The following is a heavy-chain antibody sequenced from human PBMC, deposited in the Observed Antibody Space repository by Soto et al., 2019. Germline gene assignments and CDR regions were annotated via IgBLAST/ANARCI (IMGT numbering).Heavy chain of an antibody. CDR3: ARGSLWFGESSHYYGMDV. CDR1: GFTVSSNY. Sequence: GGSLRLSCAASGFTVSSNYMSWVRQAPGKGLEWVSVIYSGGSTYYADSVKGRFTISRDNSKNTLYLQMNSLRAEDTAVYYCARGSLWFGESSHYYGMDVWGQGTTVTVSS. V-gene: IGHV3-53*01. J-gene: IGHJ6*02. CDR2: IYSGGST. D-gene: IGHD3-10*01.